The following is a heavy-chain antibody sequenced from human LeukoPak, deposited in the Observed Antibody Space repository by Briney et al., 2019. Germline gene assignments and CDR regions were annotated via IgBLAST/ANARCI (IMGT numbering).Heavy chain of an antibody. V-gene: IGHV1-69*05. CDR1: GYTFTSYG. D-gene: IGHD1-26*01. J-gene: IGHJ4*02. Sequence: SVKVSCKASGYTFTSYGISWVRQAPGQGLEWMGGIIPIFGTASYAQKFQGRVTITTDESTSTAYMELSSLRSEDTAVYYCAVGAHHRIYYFDYWGQGTLVTVSS. CDR2: IIPIFGTA. CDR3: AVGAHHRIYYFDY.